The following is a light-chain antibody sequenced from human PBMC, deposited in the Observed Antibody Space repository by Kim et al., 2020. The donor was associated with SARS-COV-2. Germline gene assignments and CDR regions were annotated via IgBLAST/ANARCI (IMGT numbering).Light chain of an antibody. V-gene: IGLV2-14*03. CDR3: ISFTSSTSHV. CDR2: DVT. J-gene: IGLJ1*01. Sequence: QSALTQPASVSGSPGQSIAISCTGTSSDIGASNYVSWYQQRPGKAPSLIIYDVTLRPSGVSHRFSGSKSGNTASLAISGLQAEDEADYYCISFTSSTSHVFGTGTQLTVL. CDR1: SSDIGASNY.